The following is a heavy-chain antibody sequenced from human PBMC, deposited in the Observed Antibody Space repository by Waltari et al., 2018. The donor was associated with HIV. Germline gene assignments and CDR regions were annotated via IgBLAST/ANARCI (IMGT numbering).Heavy chain of an antibody. V-gene: IGHV3-15*01. CDR3: ATAGSTGTTRGY. CDR1: GFNFTTAC. Sequence: EVQLVESGGGLVKPGGSLGLSCAASGFNFTTACMSWVRQAPGKGLEWVGRIKSKSDGGTTDYAAPVKGRFTISRDDSKDTLYLQVNSLKTDDTAVYYCATAGSTGTTRGYWGQGTLVTVSS. CDR2: IKSKSDGGTT. J-gene: IGHJ4*02. D-gene: IGHD1-1*01.